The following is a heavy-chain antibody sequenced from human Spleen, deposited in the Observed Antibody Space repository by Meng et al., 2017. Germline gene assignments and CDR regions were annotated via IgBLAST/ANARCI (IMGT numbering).Heavy chain of an antibody. D-gene: IGHD5-12*01. CDR1: GFIFSKYT. J-gene: IGHJ4*02. CDR2: ISSSSGYI. Sequence: GESLKISCAASGFIFSKYTMNWVRQAPGKGLEWVSSISSSSGYIYSADSVKGRITISRDNAKNSLYLQMNSLKTEDTAVYYCSGHIDYWGQGTLVTVSS. V-gene: IGHV3-21*04. CDR3: SGHIDY.